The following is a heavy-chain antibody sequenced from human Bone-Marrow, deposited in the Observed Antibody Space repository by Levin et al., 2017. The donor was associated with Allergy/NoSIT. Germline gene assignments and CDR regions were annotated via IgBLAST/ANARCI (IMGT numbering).Heavy chain of an antibody. V-gene: IGHV3-30*03. CDR1: GFPFSTYA. CDR3: ARGGSPIDS. CDR2: ISHDGSDH. D-gene: IGHD3-10*01. J-gene: IGHJ4*02. Sequence: GGSLRLSCAASGFPFSTYAMHWVRQAPGKGLDWVAVISHDGSDHHYADSVEGRFTISRDKSKNTVSLQMNSLTSEDTAVYFCARGGSPIDSWGQGTLVTVSS.